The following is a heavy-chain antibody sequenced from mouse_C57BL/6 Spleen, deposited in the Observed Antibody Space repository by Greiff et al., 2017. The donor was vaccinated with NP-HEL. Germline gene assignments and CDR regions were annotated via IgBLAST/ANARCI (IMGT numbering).Heavy chain of an antibody. CDR2: ISSGGDYI. CDR3: TREGYYGNDY. J-gene: IGHJ2*01. D-gene: IGHD2-1*01. V-gene: IGHV5-9-1*02. Sequence: EVKVVESGEGLVKPGGSLKLSCAASGFTFSSYAMSWVRQTPEKRLEWVAYISSGGDYIYYADTVKGRFTISRDNARNTLYLQMISLKSEDTAMYYCTREGYYGNDYWGQGTTLTVSS. CDR1: GFTFSSYA.